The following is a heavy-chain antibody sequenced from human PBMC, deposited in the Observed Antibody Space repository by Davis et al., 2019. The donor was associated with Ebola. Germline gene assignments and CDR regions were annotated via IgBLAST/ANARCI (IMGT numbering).Heavy chain of an antibody. CDR1: GGSISSYY. V-gene: IGHV4-59*12. CDR3: ARERGYCSGGSCYSGYFDY. Sequence: SETLSLTCTVSGGSISSYYWSWIRQPPGKGLEWIGYIYYSGSTNYNPSLKSRVTISVDTSKNQFSLKLSSVTAADTAVYYCARERGYCSGGSCYSGYFDYWGQGTLVTVSS. D-gene: IGHD2-15*01. CDR2: IYYSGST. J-gene: IGHJ4*02.